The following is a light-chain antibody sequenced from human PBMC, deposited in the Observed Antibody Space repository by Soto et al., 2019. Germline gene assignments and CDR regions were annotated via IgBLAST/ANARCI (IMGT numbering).Light chain of an antibody. J-gene: IGKJ1*01. CDR2: KAS. CDR1: QSISSW. CDR3: QQYNDNWT. V-gene: IGKV1-5*03. Sequence: IQMTQPPSTLSASVGDRVTITCRASQSISSWLAWYQQKPGTAPNLLIYKASTLQSGVPSRFSGSGSGTEFTLTISSLQPDDSATYYCQQYNDNWTFGQGTK.